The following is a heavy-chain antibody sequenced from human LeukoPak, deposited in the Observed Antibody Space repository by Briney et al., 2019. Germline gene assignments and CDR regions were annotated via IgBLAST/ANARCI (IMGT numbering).Heavy chain of an antibody. Sequence: SVKVSCKASGGTFSSYAISWVRQAPGQGLEWMGGIIPILGTANYAQKFQGRVTITADESTSTAYMELSSLRSEDTAVYYCAREPDDTAMVTEDYWGQGTLVTVSS. CDR1: GGTFSSYA. D-gene: IGHD5-18*01. J-gene: IGHJ4*02. CDR3: AREPDDTAMVTEDY. CDR2: IIPILGTA. V-gene: IGHV1-69*13.